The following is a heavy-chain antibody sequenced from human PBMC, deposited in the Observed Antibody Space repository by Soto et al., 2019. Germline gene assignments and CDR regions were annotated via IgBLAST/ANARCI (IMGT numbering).Heavy chain of an antibody. CDR3: ARDEGGSGIHEYFKH. J-gene: IGHJ1*01. D-gene: IGHD3-10*01. Sequence: GASVKVSCKASGYTFTGYYMHWVRQAPGQGLEWLGWINPNCGGKNFAQKFQGWVTMTRDMSFSKAYMVLSRLISDDTAVYYCARDEGGSGIHEYFKHWGQGTLVTVSS. V-gene: IGHV1-2*04. CDR2: INPNCGGK. CDR1: GYTFTGYY.